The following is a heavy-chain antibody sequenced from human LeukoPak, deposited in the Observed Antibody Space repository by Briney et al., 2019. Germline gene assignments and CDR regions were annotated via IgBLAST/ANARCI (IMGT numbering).Heavy chain of an antibody. CDR1: GGSISSYY. J-gene: IGHJ4*02. D-gene: IGHD3-3*01. CDR3: AREDYDFWSTSFTRPLPYYFKF. V-gene: IGHV4-59*12. CDR2: ISNSGNT. Sequence: SETLSLTCTVSGGSISSYYWSWIRQPPGKGLEWIGSISNSGNTYYNSSLKSRVTISFNTSANQFSLKLSSVTAADTAVYFCAREDYDFWSTSFTRPLPYYFKFWGQGTLVTVSS.